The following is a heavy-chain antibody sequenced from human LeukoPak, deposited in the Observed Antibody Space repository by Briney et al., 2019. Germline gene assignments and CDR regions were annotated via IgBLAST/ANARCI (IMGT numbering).Heavy chain of an antibody. CDR2: ISAYNGNT. CDR1: GYTFTSYS. V-gene: IGHV1-18*01. Sequence: EASVKVSCKASGYTFTSYSISWVRQAPGRGLEWTGWISAYNGNTNYAQKLQGRVTMTTDTSTSTAYMELRSLRSDDTAVYYCARGNSGYDYDYWGQGTLVTVSS. J-gene: IGHJ4*02. D-gene: IGHD5-12*01. CDR3: ARGNSGYDYDY.